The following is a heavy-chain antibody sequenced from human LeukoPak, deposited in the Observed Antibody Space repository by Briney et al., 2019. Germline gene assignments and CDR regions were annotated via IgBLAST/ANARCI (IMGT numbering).Heavy chain of an antibody. CDR1: GGSFSGYY. V-gene: IGHV4-34*01. Sequence: SETLSLTCAVYGGSFSGYYWSWIRQPPGKGLEWIGEINHSGSTNYNPSLKSRVTISVDTSKNQFSLKLSSVTAVDTAVYYCARISASAGYWGQGTLVTVSS. D-gene: IGHD3-10*01. CDR2: INHSGST. CDR3: ARISASAGY. J-gene: IGHJ4*02.